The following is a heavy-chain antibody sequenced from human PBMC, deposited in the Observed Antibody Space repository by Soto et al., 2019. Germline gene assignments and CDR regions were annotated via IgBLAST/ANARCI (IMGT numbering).Heavy chain of an antibody. Sequence: PSETLSLTCTVSGGSISSGGYYWSWIRQHPGKGLEWIGYIYYSGSTYYNPSLKSRVTISVDTSKNQFSLKLSSVTAADTAVYYCAREERNCSGGSCYLNWFDPWGQGTLVTVSS. CDR1: GGSISSGGYY. CDR3: AREERNCSGGSCYLNWFDP. V-gene: IGHV4-31*03. CDR2: IYYSGST. D-gene: IGHD2-15*01. J-gene: IGHJ5*02.